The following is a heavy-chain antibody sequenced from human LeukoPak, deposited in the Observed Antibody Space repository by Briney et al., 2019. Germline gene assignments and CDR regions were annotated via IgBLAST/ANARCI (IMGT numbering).Heavy chain of an antibody. CDR1: GYTFTSYG. CDR3: AREGCSGGSCYFDY. J-gene: IGHJ4*02. D-gene: IGHD2-15*01. V-gene: IGHV7-4-1*02. CDR2: INTNTGNP. Sequence: ASVKVSCKASGYTFTSYGISWVRQAPGQGLEWMGWINTNTGNPTYAQGFTGRFVFSLDTSVSTACLQISSLKAEDTAVYYCAREGCSGGSCYFDYWGQGTLVTVSS.